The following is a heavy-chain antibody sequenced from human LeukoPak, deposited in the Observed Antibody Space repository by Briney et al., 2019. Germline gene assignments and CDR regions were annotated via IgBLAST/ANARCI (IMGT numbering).Heavy chain of an antibody. D-gene: IGHD3/OR15-3a*01. V-gene: IGHV3-23*01. CDR1: GGTFSSYA. CDR3: AKVGLEVDY. J-gene: IGHJ4*02. Sequence: ASVKVSCKASGGTFSSYAMSWVRQAPGKGLEWVSAISGSGGSTYYADSVKGRFTISRDNSKNTLYLQMNSLRAEDTAVYYCAKVGLEVDYWGQGTLVTVSS. CDR2: ISGSGGST.